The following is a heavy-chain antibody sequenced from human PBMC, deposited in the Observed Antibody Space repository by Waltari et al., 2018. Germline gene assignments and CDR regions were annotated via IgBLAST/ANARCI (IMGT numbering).Heavy chain of an antibody. CDR2: ISSSGSTI. CDR1: GFTFSSYE. D-gene: IGHD2-15*01. Sequence: EVQLVESGGGLVQPGGSLRLSCAASGFTFSSYEMNWVRQAPGKGLEWVSYISSSGSTIYYADSVKGRFTISRDNAKNSLYLQMNSLRAEDTAVYCCASSYCSGGSCYFPFYYYYGMDVWGQGTTVTVSS. J-gene: IGHJ6*02. V-gene: IGHV3-48*03. CDR3: ASSYCSGGSCYFPFYYYYGMDV.